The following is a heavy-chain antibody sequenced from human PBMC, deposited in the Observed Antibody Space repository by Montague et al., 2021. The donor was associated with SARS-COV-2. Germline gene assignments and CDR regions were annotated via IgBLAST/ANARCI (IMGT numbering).Heavy chain of an antibody. CDR2: IYYSGST. Sequence: TLSLTCTVSGGSISSGGYYWSWIRQHPGKGLEWIGYIYYSGSTYYNPSLKSRLTISVDTSKNQFSLKLSSVTAADTAVYYCARGSNPYSWFDPWGQGTLVTVSS. V-gene: IGHV4-31*03. CDR3: ARGSNPYSWFDP. CDR1: GGSISSGGYY. J-gene: IGHJ5*02. D-gene: IGHD5-12*01.